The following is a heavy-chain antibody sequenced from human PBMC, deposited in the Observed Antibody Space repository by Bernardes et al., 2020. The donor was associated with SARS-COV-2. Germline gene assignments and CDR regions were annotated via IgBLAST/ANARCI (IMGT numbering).Heavy chain of an antibody. CDR2: INPNNSAT. CDR3: ASGFCTTATCYVLFFDP. CDR1: GYNFTDYY. J-gene: IGHJ5*02. D-gene: IGHD2-2*01. Sequence: VKVSCKTSGYNFTDYYIHWVRQAPGQGLEWMGRINPNNSATNYAQKFRGRVTMTRDTSISTAYLELRRLRSDDTAVYYCASGFCTTATCYVLFFDPWGQGTLVTVSS. V-gene: IGHV1-2*06.